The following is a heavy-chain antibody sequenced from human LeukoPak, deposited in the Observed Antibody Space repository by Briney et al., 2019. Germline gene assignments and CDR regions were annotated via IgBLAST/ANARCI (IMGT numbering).Heavy chain of an antibody. CDR1: GFTVSSYW. J-gene: IGHJ4*02. Sequence: PGGSLRLSCAASGFTVSSYWMHWVRQAPGKGLVWVSRISSDGRTTTYADFVKGRFTISRDDAKNTLHLQMNSLRAEDTAVYYCASDIGDWGQGTLATVSS. D-gene: IGHD3-10*01. CDR3: ASDIGD. CDR2: ISSDGRTT. V-gene: IGHV3-74*03.